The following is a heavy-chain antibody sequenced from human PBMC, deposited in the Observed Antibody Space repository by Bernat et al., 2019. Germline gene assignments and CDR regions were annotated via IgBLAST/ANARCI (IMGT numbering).Heavy chain of an antibody. D-gene: IGHD5-12*01. CDR3: ARDDGATLRDQIDY. Sequence: QVQLVQSGAEVKKPGASVKVSCKASGYTFTSYGISWVRQAPGQGLEWMGWISGYNGNTNYAQKVQGRVTMTTDTSTSTAYMELRSPRSDDTAVYYCARDDGATLRDQIDYWGQGTLVTVSS. V-gene: IGHV1-18*01. J-gene: IGHJ4*02. CDR1: GYTFTSYG. CDR2: ISGYNGNT.